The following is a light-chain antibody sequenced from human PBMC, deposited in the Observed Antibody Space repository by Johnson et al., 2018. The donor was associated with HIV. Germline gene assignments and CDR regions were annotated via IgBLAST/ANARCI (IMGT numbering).Light chain of an antibody. V-gene: IGLV1-51*01. J-gene: IGLJ1*01. CDR1: SSNIGNNY. Sequence: QSVLTQPPSVSAAPGQKVTISCSGSSSNIGNNYVSWYQQLPHTAPRLLISDNNKRPSGIPDRFSGSKSGTSATLGITGLQTGDEADYYCGTWDSSLSAYVVGPGTKFPIL. CDR3: GTWDSSLSAYV. CDR2: DNN.